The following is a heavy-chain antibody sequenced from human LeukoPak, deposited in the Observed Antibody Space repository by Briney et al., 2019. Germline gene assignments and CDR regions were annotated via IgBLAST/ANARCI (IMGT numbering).Heavy chain of an antibody. V-gene: IGHV4-31*03. CDR2: IYYSGRT. Sequence: SSETLSLTCTVSGDSIRTSGYYWTWIRQHPGKDLEWIGYIYYSGRTYYSPSLKSRVTISVHTSENQFSLELSSVTAADTAVYYCARGSAAGRHAFDIWGQGTMVTVSS. CDR3: ARGSAAGRHAFDI. J-gene: IGHJ3*02. CDR1: GDSIRTSGYY. D-gene: IGHD1-14*01.